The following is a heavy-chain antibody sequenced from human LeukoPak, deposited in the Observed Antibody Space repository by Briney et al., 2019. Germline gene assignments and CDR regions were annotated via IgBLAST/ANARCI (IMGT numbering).Heavy chain of an antibody. Sequence: SETLSLTCNVSGDSITSGAFYWAWIRPSPGKGLEWIGNVYYSGSTQYNPSLRGRVSISMDKTKNQFSLNLNSVSVTDTAIYYCARRDYAAWFDPWGQGTLVTVSS. CDR2: VYYSGST. D-gene: IGHD4/OR15-4a*01. J-gene: IGHJ5*02. CDR3: ARRDYAAWFDP. CDR1: GDSITSGAFY. V-gene: IGHV4-39*01.